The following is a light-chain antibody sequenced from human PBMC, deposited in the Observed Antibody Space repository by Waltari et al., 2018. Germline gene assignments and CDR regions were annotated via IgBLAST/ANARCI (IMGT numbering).Light chain of an antibody. CDR3: QQYYTTPFT. CDR1: QSVLYSSNNRNY. Sequence: DIVMTQSPDSLAVSLGERATINCKSRQSVLYSSNNRNYLAWYQQKPGQPPKLLIYWASTRESGVPERFSGSGSGTDFTLTISSLQAEDVAVYYCQQYYTTPFTFGPGTKAEIK. V-gene: IGKV4-1*01. CDR2: WAS. J-gene: IGKJ3*01.